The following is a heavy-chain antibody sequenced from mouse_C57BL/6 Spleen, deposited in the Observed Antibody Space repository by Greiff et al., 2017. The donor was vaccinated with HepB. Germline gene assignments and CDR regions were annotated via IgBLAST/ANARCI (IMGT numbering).Heavy chain of an antibody. J-gene: IGHJ3*01. V-gene: IGHV5-17*01. CDR3: ARTGLNYSGGSYWFAY. Sequence: DVKLVESGGGLVKPGGSLKLSCAASGFTFSDYGMHWVRQAPEKGLEWVAYISSGSSTIYYADTVKGRFTISRDNAKNTLFLQMTSLRSEDTAMYYCARTGLNYSGGSYWFAYWGQGTLFTVSA. CDR2: ISSGSSTI. D-gene: IGHD1-1*02. CDR1: GFTFSDYG.